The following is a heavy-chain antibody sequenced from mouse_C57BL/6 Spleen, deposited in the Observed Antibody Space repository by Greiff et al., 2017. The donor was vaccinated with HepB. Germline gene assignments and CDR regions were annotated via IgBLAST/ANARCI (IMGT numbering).Heavy chain of an antibody. CDR1: GYAFSSSW. V-gene: IGHV1-82*01. D-gene: IGHD2-10*02. CDR2: IYPGDGDT. J-gene: IGHJ2*01. CDR3: ARGMVPYYFDY. Sequence: VQLQQSGPELVKPGASVKISCKASGYAFSSSWMNWVKQRPGKGLEWIGRIYPGDGDTNYNGKFKGKATLTADKSSSTAYMQLSSLTSEDSAVYFCARGMVPYYFDYWGQGTTLTVSS.